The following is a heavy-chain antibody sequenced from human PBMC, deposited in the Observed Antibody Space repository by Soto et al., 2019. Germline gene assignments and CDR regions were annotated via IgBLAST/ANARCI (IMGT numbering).Heavy chain of an antibody. V-gene: IGHV4-4*02. CDR1: GGSISSSNW. D-gene: IGHD6-13*01. CDR2: IYHSGST. CDR3: ARVVAAAGTYYFDY. Sequence: PSETLALTCAGSGGSISSSNWWGWVRQPPGKGLEWIGEIYHSGSTNYNPSLKSRVTISVDKSKNQFSLKLSSVTAADTAVYYCARVVAAAGTYYFDYWGQGNLVTVSS. J-gene: IGHJ4*02.